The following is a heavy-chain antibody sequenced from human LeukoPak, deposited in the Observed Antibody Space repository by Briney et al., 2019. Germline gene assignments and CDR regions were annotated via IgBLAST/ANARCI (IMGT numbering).Heavy chain of an antibody. D-gene: IGHD1-26*01. V-gene: IGHV4-59*08. J-gene: IGHJ3*02. CDR1: GGSISGYY. CDR3: ARVGATDHDAFDI. CDR2: IYYSGST. Sequence: SETLSLTCTVSGGSISGYYWSWIRQPPGKGLEWIGYIYYSGSTNYNPSLKSRVTISVDTSKNQFSLKLSSVTAADTAVYYCARVGATDHDAFDIWGQGTMVTVSS.